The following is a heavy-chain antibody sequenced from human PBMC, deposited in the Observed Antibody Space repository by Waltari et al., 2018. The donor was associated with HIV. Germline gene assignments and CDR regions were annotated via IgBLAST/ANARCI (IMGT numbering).Heavy chain of an antibody. CDR2: IKSKNDGEIT. J-gene: IGHJ4*02. CDR1: GFTFTSAW. V-gene: IGHV3-15*05. CDR3: CTSKMVVAGSPRVGLGY. Sequence: DVQLVESGGDTVRPGGSLRLSCAASGFTFTSAWMTWVRQRPGRGLEGVGRIKSKNDGEITDYGARVEGRFSISRDDSRKTLFLQMDSLGPDDTGLYYCCTSKMVVAGSPRVGLGYWGQGTRVIVSP. D-gene: IGHD2-8*01.